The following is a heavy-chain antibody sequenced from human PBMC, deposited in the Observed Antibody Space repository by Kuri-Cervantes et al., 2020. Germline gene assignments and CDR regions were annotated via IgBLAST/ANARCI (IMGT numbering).Heavy chain of an antibody. CDR2: ISSGSSTL. CDR1: GFTFHSYS. CDR3: ARRGSAIDY. V-gene: IGHV3-48*01. Sequence: PRDASGFTFHSYSMNWVRQAPGKGLGLVSYISSGSSTLHYADSVKGRFTISRDNAKNSLYLQMNSLRAEDTALYYCARRGSAIDYWGQGTLVTVSS. J-gene: IGHJ4*02.